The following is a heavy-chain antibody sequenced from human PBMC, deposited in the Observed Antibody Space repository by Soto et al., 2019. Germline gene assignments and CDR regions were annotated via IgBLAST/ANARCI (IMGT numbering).Heavy chain of an antibody. CDR2: INSDASHT. J-gene: IGHJ5*02. D-gene: IGHD2-2*01. V-gene: IGHV3-74*01. CDR3: VIDGHCITTICYGNWFDP. CDR1: GFTFSTYW. Sequence: EVQLVESGGGLVQPGGSLRLSCAASGFTFSTYWMHWIRQVPGKGLEWVSRINSDASHTYYADSVKGRFTISRDNAKNSLHLEMNSLRAEDTAVYYCVIDGHCITTICYGNWFDPWGQGTLVTVSS.